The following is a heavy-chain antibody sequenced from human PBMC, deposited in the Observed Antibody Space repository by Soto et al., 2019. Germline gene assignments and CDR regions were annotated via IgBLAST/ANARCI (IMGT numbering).Heavy chain of an antibody. D-gene: IGHD2-2*01. J-gene: IGHJ6*02. CDR2: ISYDGSNK. Sequence: GGSLRLSCAASGFTFSSYAMHWVRQAPGKGLEWVAVISYDGSNKYYADSVKGRFTISRDNSKNTLYLQMNSLRAEDTAVYYCARDHHIVVVPADKSYYYYGMDVWGQGTTVTVSS. CDR3: ARDHHIVVVPADKSYYYYGMDV. CDR1: GFTFSSYA. V-gene: IGHV3-30-3*01.